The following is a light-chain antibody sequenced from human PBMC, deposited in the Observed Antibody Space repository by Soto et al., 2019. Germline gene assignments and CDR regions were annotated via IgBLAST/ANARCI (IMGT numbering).Light chain of an antibody. CDR3: GSYSSTTTREV. CDR2: EVT. Sequence: QSVLTRHASVSGSPGQSITISCTGASSDVGGYDFVSWYQHHPGTPPKLIIYEVTHRPSGVSHRFSGSKSASTASLTISGLQVEDEADYFCGSYSSTTTREVFGTGTKVTVL. CDR1: SSDVGGYDF. J-gene: IGLJ1*01. V-gene: IGLV2-14*01.